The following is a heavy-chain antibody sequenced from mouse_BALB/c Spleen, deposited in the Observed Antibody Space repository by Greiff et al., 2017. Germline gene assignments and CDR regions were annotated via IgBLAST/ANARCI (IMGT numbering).Heavy chain of an antibody. Sequence: EVQLQQSGPGLVKPSQSLSLTCSVTGYSITSGYYWNWIRQFPGNKLEWMGYISYDGSNNYNPSLKNRISITRDTSKNQFFLKLNSVTTEDTATYYCARPYYYGSPYWYFDVWGAGTTVTVSS. D-gene: IGHD1-1*01. CDR3: ARPYYYGSPYWYFDV. J-gene: IGHJ1*01. V-gene: IGHV3-6*02. CDR1: GYSITSGYY. CDR2: ISYDGSN.